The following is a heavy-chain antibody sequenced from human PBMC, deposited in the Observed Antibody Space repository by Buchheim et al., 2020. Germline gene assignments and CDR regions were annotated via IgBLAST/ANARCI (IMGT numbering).Heavy chain of an antibody. J-gene: IGHJ4*02. CDR1: GYSFTTYW. D-gene: IGHD1-26*01. CDR2: IYPGDSAT. V-gene: IGHV5-51*01. Sequence: EVQLVQSGAEVKKPGESLKISCKASGYSFTTYWIGWVRQMPGKGLESLGIIYPGDSATRYSPSFQGQVTISADKSITTAYLQWSSLKASDTAMYYCARHWSWVGATYFDYWGQGTL. CDR3: ARHWSWVGATYFDY.